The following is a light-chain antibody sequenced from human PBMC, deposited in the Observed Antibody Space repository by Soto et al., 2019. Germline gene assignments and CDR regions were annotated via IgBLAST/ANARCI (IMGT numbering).Light chain of an antibody. CDR2: TAS. V-gene: IGKV3-20*01. CDR3: HQYASAPLT. Sequence: IGLAQSPGTPSLSPGESSTLSCRASQSVGRNYLAWFQKKPGQAPRLLIHTASGRATGIPERFSGSGSGTDFTLTVSRLEPEDLAVYYCHQYASAPLTFGGGTKVDIK. J-gene: IGKJ4*01. CDR1: QSVGRNY.